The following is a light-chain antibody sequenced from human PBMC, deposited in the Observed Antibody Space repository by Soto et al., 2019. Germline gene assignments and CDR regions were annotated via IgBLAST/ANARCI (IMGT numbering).Light chain of an antibody. Sequence: NVFTPSPGTLSLAPGERATLSRRASQSVSNNYLAWYQQKPGQAPRLIIHGASSRATGVPDRITGSGSGTDFTLSISRLEPEDFAVYYCQQYGGSTRTFGQGTKV. CDR2: GAS. CDR1: QSVSNNY. J-gene: IGKJ1*01. CDR3: QQYGGSTRT. V-gene: IGKV3-20*01.